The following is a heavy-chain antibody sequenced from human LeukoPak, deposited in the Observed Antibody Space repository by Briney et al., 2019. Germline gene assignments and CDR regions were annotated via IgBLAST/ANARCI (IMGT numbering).Heavy chain of an antibody. D-gene: IGHD1-1*01. J-gene: IGHJ3*02. CDR1: GFTFSSYG. V-gene: IGHV3-30*03. CDR3: ARKGTTGAFDI. CDR2: ISYNGRNN. Sequence: GGSLRLSCAASGFTFSSYGMHWVRQAPGKGLEWVALISYNGRNNYYADSVKGRFTISRENAKNSLYLQMNSLRAGDTAVYYCARKGTTGAFDIWGQGTMVTVSS.